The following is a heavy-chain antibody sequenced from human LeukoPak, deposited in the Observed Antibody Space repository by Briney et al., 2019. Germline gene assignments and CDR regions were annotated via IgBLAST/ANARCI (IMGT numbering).Heavy chain of an antibody. CDR3: ARVGETGTVTMELDL. J-gene: IGHJ1*01. V-gene: IGHV3-30*04. CDR1: GFAFADYS. CDR2: MSFDGNFE. Sequence: GGSLRLSCAASGFAFADYSLHWVRQAPGKGLEWVALMSFDGNFENFADSVKGRFTISRDTAMNTLYLHMGSLGVEDSAVYYCARVGETGTVTMELDLWGQGALVTVSS. D-gene: IGHD1-7*01.